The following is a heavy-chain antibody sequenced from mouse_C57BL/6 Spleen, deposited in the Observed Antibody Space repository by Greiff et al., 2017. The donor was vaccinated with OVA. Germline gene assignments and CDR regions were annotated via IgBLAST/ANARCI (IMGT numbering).Heavy chain of an antibody. Sequence: QVQLQQPGAELVKPGASVKVSCKASGYTFTSYWMHWVKQRPGQGLEWIGRIHPSDSDTNYNQKFKGTAKLTVDKSSSTAYMQLSSLTSEDSAVYYCAIGYGNYAWFAYWGQGTLVTVSA. V-gene: IGHV1-74*01. CDR3: AIGYGNYAWFAY. D-gene: IGHD2-1*01. J-gene: IGHJ3*01. CDR2: IHPSDSDT. CDR1: GYTFTSYW.